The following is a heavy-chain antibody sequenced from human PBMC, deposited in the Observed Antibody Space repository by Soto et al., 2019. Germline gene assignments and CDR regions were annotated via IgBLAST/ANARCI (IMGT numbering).Heavy chain of an antibody. Sequence: GESLKISCKGSGYSFTSYWIGWVRQMPGKGLEWVGIIYPGDSDTRYSPSFQGQVTISADKSISTAYLQWSSLKASDTAMYYCARHISEWQQLGGRFDPWGQGTLVTVSS. CDR3: ARHISEWQQLGGRFDP. J-gene: IGHJ5*02. V-gene: IGHV5-51*01. D-gene: IGHD6-13*01. CDR1: GYSFTSYW. CDR2: IYPGDSDT.